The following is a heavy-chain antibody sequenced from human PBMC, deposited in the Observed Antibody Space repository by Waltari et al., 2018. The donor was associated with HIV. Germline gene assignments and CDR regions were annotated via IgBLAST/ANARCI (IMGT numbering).Heavy chain of an antibody. Sequence: EVQLVQSGAEVKKPGESLKISCRGSAYSFTSYYIGWVRQMPGKGLEWVGIIYPDDSDTRYSPSFQGQVTISVDKSINTAYLQWNSLKASDTAMYYCVRREGYDIVTGYYGSWGQGTLVAVSS. D-gene: IGHD3-9*01. CDR3: VRREGYDIVTGYYGS. CDR1: AYSFTSYY. CDR2: IYPDDSDT. J-gene: IGHJ4*02. V-gene: IGHV5-51*03.